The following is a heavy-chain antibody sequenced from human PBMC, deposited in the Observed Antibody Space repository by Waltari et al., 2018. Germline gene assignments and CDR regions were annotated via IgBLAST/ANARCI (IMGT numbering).Heavy chain of an antibody. Sequence: QVQLQESGPGLVKPSETLSLTCAVSGYSISSGYYWGWIRQPPGKGLEWIGSIYHSGSTYHHRSLKSRVTISGDTSKNQFALKLSSVTAADTAVYYCARTTYYGERFDPWGQGTLVTVSS. D-gene: IGHD4-17*01. CDR2: IYHSGST. V-gene: IGHV4-38-2*01. CDR1: GYSISSGYY. CDR3: ARTTYYGERFDP. J-gene: IGHJ5*02.